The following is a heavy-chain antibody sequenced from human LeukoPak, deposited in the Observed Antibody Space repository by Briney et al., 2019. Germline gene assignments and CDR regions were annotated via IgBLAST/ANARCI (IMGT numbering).Heavy chain of an antibody. J-gene: IGHJ5*02. CDR3: AREVRRWSGYFSGAWFDP. D-gene: IGHD3-3*01. CDR1: GGSISSLY. CDR2: VYHTGST. Sequence: PSETLSLTCSVSGGSISSLYWNWIRQPPGKGLEWIGSVYHTGSTNYNPSLKSRVTISVDTSKNQFSLSLTSVTAADTAIYYCAREVRRWSGYFSGAWFDPWGQGTLVTVSS. V-gene: IGHV4-59*01.